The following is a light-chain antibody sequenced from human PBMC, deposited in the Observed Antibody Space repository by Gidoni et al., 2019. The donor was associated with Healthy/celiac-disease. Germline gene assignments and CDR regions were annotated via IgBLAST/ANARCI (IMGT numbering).Light chain of an antibody. J-gene: IGKJ2*02. CDR2: AAS. Sequence: GDRVTITGRASQSISSYLNWYQQKPGKAPKLLIYAASSLQSGVPSRFSGSGSGTDYILTISSLQPEDFATYYCQQSYSTLGSTCGQGTKLEIK. CDR3: QQSYSTLGST. V-gene: IGKV1-39*01. CDR1: QSISSY.